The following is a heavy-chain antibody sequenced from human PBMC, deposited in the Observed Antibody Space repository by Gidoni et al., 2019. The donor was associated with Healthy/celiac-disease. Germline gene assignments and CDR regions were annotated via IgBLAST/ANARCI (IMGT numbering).Heavy chain of an antibody. CDR2: ISGSGGST. Sequence: TASGFTFSSYAMSWVRQAPGKGLEWVSAISGSGGSTYYADSVKGRFTISRDNSNNTLYLQMNSLRAEDTAVYYCAKARIGDYDFWTVAPTEPDYWGQGTLVTVSS. V-gene: IGHV3-23*01. D-gene: IGHD3-3*01. CDR1: GFTFSSYA. CDR3: AKARIGDYDFWTVAPTEPDY. J-gene: IGHJ4*02.